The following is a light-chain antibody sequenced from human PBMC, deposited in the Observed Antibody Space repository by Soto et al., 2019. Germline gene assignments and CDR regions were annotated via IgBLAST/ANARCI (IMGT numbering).Light chain of an antibody. CDR2: EVN. V-gene: IGLV2-23*02. CDR3: CSSIGSTNWV. CDR1: SSDVGSYDR. J-gene: IGLJ3*02. Sequence: QSALTQPASVSGSPGQSITISCTGTSSDVGSYDRVSWYQHHPGKAPTLIIYEVNKRPSGISNRFSGSKSGNMASLTISGLQGEDEADYYCCSSIGSTNWVFGGGTKLTVL.